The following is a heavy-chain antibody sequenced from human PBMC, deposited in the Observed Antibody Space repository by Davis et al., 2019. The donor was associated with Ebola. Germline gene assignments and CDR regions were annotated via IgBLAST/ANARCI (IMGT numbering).Heavy chain of an antibody. CDR1: GGSISSSSYY. CDR3: ARHSFYYDSSGYSFWFDP. J-gene: IGHJ5*02. V-gene: IGHV4-39*01. D-gene: IGHD3-22*01. Sequence: GSLRLSCTVSGGSISSSSYYWGWIRQPPGKGLEWIGSIYYSGSTYYNPSLKSRVTISVDTSKNQFSLKLSSVTAADTAVYYCARHSFYYDSSGYSFWFDPWGQGTLVTVSS. CDR2: IYYSGST.